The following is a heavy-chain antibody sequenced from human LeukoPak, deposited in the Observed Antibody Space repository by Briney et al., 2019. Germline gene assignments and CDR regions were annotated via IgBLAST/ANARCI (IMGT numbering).Heavy chain of an antibody. J-gene: IGHJ4*02. V-gene: IGHV3-53*01. CDR2: IYSGGST. Sequence: PGGSLRLSCAASGFTVSSNYMNWVRQAPGKGLEWVSIIYSGGSTYYADSVKGRFTISRDTSKNTLFLQMNSLRAEDTAVYYCASGTVVRGVIIRPWGEDYWGQGTLVTVSS. D-gene: IGHD3-10*01. CDR3: ASGTVVRGVIIRPWGEDY. CDR1: GFTVSSNY.